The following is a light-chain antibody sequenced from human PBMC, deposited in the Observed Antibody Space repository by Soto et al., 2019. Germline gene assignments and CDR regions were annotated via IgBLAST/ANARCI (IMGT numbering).Light chain of an antibody. V-gene: IGKV3-20*01. Sequence: EIVLTQSPDTVSLSPGERATLSCRASQTVTSGYLAWYQQKPGQAPRLLIYGVSTGATGIPDRFSGRGSGTDFTLSISRLEPEDFAVYYCQQYGASSTFGQGTKVDI. J-gene: IGKJ1*01. CDR2: GVS. CDR3: QQYGASST. CDR1: QTVTSGY.